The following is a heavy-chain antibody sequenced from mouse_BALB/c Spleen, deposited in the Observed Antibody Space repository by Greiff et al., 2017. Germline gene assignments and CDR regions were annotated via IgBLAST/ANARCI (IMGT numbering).Heavy chain of an antibody. Sequence: VQRVESGPELVKPGASVKISCKASGYSFTSYYIHWVKQRPGQGLEWIGWIFPGSGNTKYNEKFKGKATLTADTSSSTAYMQLSSLTSEDSAVYFCARTATAKGFDYWGQGTTLTVSS. V-gene: IGHV1-66*01. D-gene: IGHD1-2*01. J-gene: IGHJ2*01. CDR3: ARTATAKGFDY. CDR2: IFPGSGNT. CDR1: GYSFTSYY.